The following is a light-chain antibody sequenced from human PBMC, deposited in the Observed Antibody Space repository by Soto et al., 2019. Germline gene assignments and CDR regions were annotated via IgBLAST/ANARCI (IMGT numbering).Light chain of an antibody. Sequence: DIQMTQSPSTLSASVGDRVTITCRARQSISPWLAWYQQKPGKAPKLLIYKASSLESGVPSRFSGSGSGTEFTLTISSLQPDDFATYYCQQYGSYSWTFGQGTKVEIK. CDR3: QQYGSYSWT. CDR1: QSISPW. J-gene: IGKJ1*01. V-gene: IGKV1-5*03. CDR2: KAS.